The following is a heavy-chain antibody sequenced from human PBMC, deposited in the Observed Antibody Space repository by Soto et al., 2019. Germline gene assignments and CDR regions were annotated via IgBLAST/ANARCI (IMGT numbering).Heavy chain of an antibody. CDR3: ARDQKLNSGYGSVRYYYYGMDV. Sequence: GASVKVSCKASGYTFTGYYMHWLRQSPGQGLEWMGWINPNSGGTNYAQKFQGWVTMARDTSISTAYMELSRLRSDDTAVYYCARDQKLNSGYGSVRYYYYGMDVWGQGTTVTVSS. J-gene: IGHJ6*02. CDR2: INPNSGGT. D-gene: IGHD5-12*01. V-gene: IGHV1-2*04. CDR1: GYTFTGYY.